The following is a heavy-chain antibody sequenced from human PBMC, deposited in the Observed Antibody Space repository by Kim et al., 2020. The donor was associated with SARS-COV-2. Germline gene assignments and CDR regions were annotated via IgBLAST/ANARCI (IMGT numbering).Heavy chain of an antibody. V-gene: IGHV1-24*01. CDR1: GYTLAELS. CDR3: ATDLLVGSMSFDY. Sequence: ASVKVSCKVSGYTLAELSMHWVRQAPGKGLEWMGGFDPEDGETIYAQKFQGRVTMTEDTSTDTAYMELSSLRSEDTAVYYCATDLLVGSMSFDYWGQGTLVTVSS. J-gene: IGHJ4*02. D-gene: IGHD1-26*01. CDR2: FDPEDGET.